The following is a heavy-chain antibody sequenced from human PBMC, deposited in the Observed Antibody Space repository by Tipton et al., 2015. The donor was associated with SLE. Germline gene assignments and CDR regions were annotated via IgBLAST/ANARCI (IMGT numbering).Heavy chain of an antibody. V-gene: IGHV3-21*01. CDR2: ISSSSSYI. CDR3: AREKTASSYYFDY. Sequence: SLRLSCAASGFTFSSYSMNWVRQAPGKGLEWVSSISSSSSYIYYADSVKGRFTISRDNAKNSLYLQMNSLRAEDTAVYYCAREKTASSYYFDYWGQRTLVTVSS. D-gene: IGHD6-6*01. J-gene: IGHJ4*02. CDR1: GFTFSSYS.